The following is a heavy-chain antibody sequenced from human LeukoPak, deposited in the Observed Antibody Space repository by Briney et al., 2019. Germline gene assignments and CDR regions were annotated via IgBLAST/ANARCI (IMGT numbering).Heavy chain of an antibody. CDR2: ISAYNGNT. CDR3: ARHHYDTKAPFDY. J-gene: IGHJ4*02. V-gene: IGHV1-18*01. D-gene: IGHD3-22*01. CDR1: GYTFTSYG. Sequence: GASVKVSCKASGYTFTSYGISWVRQAPGQGLEWMGWISAYNGNTNYAQKFQGRVTITADKSTSTAYMELSSLRSEDTAVYYCARHHYDTKAPFDYWGQGTLVTVSS.